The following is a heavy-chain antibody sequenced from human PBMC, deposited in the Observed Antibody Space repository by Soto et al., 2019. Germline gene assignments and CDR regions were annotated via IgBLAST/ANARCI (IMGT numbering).Heavy chain of an antibody. J-gene: IGHJ4*02. Sequence: SETLSLTCAVYGGSFSGHYWTWIRQPPGTGLEWIGEINHSGSTNYNPSLKSRVTISVDTSKNQFSLKLTSVTAADTAVYYCARDQNGSGNYYTRYFDYWGQGTLVTVSS. CDR3: ARDQNGSGNYYTRYFDY. CDR1: GGSFSGHY. CDR2: INHSGST. D-gene: IGHD3-10*01. V-gene: IGHV4-34*01.